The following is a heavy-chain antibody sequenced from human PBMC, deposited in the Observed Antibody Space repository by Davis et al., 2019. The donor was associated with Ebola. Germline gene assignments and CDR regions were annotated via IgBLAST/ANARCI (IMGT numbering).Heavy chain of an antibody. CDR2: IRSKANSYAT. CDR1: GFTSSGSA. D-gene: IGHD6-13*01. Sequence: PGGSLRLSCAASGFTSSGSAMHWVRQASGKGLEWVGRIRSKANSYATAYAASVKGRFTISRDDSKNTAYLQMNSLKTEDTAVYYCTTVKQQLILSSTWWGQGTLVTVSS. J-gene: IGHJ4*02. V-gene: IGHV3-73*01. CDR3: TTVKQQLILSSTW.